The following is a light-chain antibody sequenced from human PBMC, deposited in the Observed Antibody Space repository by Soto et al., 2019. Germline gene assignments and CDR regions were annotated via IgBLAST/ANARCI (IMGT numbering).Light chain of an antibody. CDR1: SSDIGGYNY. J-gene: IGLJ2*01. Sequence: QSALTQPASVSGSPGQAITISCTGSSSDIGGYNYVSWYQQHPGKAPKLLIYDVSARPSGISDRFSGSKSGNTASRTISGLQPEDEADYYGSSYGASSTLFGGGTKLPVL. CDR3: SSYGASSTL. V-gene: IGLV2-14*03. CDR2: DVS.